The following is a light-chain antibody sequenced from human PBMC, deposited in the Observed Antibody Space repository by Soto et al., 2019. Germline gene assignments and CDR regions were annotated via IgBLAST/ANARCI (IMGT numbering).Light chain of an antibody. V-gene: IGLV2-14*01. Sequence: QSVLTQPASVSGSPGQLITISCTGTSSDVGVYNYVSWYQQHPGKVPKLMIYDVSNRPSGVSNRFSGSKSGNTASLTISGLQAEDEADYYCSSYTSSSTPYVFGTGTKVTVL. CDR3: SSYTSSSTPYV. J-gene: IGLJ1*01. CDR2: DVS. CDR1: SSDVGVYNY.